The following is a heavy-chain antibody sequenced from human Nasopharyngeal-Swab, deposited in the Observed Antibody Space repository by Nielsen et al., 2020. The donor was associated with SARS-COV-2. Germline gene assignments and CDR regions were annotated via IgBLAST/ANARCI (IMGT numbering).Heavy chain of an antibody. CDR2: ILQSGSA. Sequence: SETLSLTCAVSGGSISSSNWWGWVRQPPGKGLEWIGEILQSGSANYNPSLKGRVTISVDRSKNQLSLDMSSVTAADTAVYYCARYCDTATCWGVFDYWGQGTLVSVSS. D-gene: IGHD3-22*01. CDR3: ARYCDTATCWGVFDY. J-gene: IGHJ4*02. CDR1: GGSISSSNW. V-gene: IGHV4-4*02.